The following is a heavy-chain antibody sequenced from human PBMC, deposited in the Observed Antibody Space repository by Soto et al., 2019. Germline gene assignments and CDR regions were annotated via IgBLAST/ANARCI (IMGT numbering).Heavy chain of an antibody. CDR2: IYYSGST. Sequence: QVQLQESGPGLVKPSQTLSLTCTVSGGSISSGGYYWSWIRQHPGKGLEWIGYIYYSGSTYYNPSLKRRVTISVDTSKNQFSLKLSSVTAADTAVYYCARAVFARENIVVVPAAMKKFDYWGQGTLVTVSS. J-gene: IGHJ4*02. D-gene: IGHD2-2*01. CDR1: GGSISSGGYY. V-gene: IGHV4-31*03. CDR3: ARAVFARENIVVVPAAMKKFDY.